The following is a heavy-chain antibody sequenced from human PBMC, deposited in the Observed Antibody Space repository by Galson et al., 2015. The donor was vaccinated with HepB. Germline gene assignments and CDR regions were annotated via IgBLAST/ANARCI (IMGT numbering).Heavy chain of an antibody. CDR3: ARKTLTGTDRGTADY. D-gene: IGHD1-1*01. CDR2: ISSGSTHI. Sequence: SLRLSCAASGFTFSRHSMNWVRQAPGKGLEWVSSISSGSTHIYYADSVKGRFTISRDNAKNSLYLQMSSLGVEDTAVYYCARKTLTGTDRGTADYWGQGTLVTVSS. V-gene: IGHV3-21*01. CDR1: GFTFSRHS. J-gene: IGHJ4*02.